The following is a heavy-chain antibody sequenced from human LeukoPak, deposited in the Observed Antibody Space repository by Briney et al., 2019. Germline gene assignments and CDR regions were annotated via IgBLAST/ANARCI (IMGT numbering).Heavy chain of an antibody. V-gene: IGHV3-21*01. J-gene: IGHJ3*02. Sequence: PGGSLRLSCAASGFTFSSYSMNWVRQAPGKGLEWVSSISSSSSYIYYADSVKGRFTISRDNAKNSLYLQMNSLRAEDTAVYYCARPRGITIYPLIDIWGQGTMVTVSS. D-gene: IGHD3-3*01. CDR1: GFTFSSYS. CDR3: ARPRGITIYPLIDI. CDR2: ISSSSSYI.